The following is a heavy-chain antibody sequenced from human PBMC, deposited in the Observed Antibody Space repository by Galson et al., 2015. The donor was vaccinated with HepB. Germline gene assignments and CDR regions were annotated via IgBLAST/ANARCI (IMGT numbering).Heavy chain of an antibody. Sequence: LSLTCTVSGAPVNSGGYFWSWIRQHPGRGLEGIGDIYPSGFTYSSPSLKSRLILSVDMAKNQFTLNLSSVTAADTATYYCARVSQRYFDYWGQGSLVTVSS. CDR1: GAPVNSGGYF. D-gene: IGHD5-24*01. J-gene: IGHJ4*02. V-gene: IGHV4-31*03. CDR2: IYPSGFT. CDR3: ARVSQRYFDY.